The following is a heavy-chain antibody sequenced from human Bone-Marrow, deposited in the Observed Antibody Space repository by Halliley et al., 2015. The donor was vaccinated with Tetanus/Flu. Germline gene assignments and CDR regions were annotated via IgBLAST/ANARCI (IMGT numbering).Heavy chain of an antibody. D-gene: IGHD3-16*01. J-gene: IGHJ4*02. CDR2: ISHDGNNQ. Sequence: SLRLSCAASGFTFSSYVMHWVRQAPGKGLEWVAIISHDGNNQYYTDSVKGRFTISRDNSKNTLYLQLNSLTPEDTAVYFCARDRMPHLSDNVWGALCGYWGQGTLVTVSS. V-gene: IGHV3-30-3*01. CDR1: GFTFSSYV. CDR3: ARDRMPHLSDNVWGALCGY.